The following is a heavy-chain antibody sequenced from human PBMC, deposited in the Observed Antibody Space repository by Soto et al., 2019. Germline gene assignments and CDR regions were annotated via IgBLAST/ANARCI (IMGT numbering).Heavy chain of an antibody. CDR3: AARSGLRFPIHY. D-gene: IGHD3-3*01. V-gene: IGHV3-23*01. CDR1: GLRFDGYG. J-gene: IGHJ4*02. Sequence: EVQLLESGGGLEHPGGSLRLSCAASGLRFDGYGMTWIRQAPGKGLEWVSSISGSGDTTYYADSVKGRFTISRDNSKNTLYLQMNSLRAEDTAVYYCAARSGLRFPIHYWGQGALVTVSS. CDR2: ISGSGDTT.